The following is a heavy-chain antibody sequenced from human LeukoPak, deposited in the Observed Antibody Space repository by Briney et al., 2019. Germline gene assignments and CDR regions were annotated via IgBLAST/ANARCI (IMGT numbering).Heavy chain of an antibody. Sequence: SETLSLTCAVYGGSFSGYYWSWIRQPPGKGLEWIGEIDHSGFTIYNPSLKSRVAISEDTSKNQFSLKLSSVTAADTAVYNCARGPPRDYGTSGFYYNYWGQGTLVTVSS. J-gene: IGHJ4*02. D-gene: IGHD3-22*01. V-gene: IGHV4-34*01. CDR3: ARGPPRDYGTSGFYYNY. CDR1: GGSFSGYY. CDR2: IDHSGFT.